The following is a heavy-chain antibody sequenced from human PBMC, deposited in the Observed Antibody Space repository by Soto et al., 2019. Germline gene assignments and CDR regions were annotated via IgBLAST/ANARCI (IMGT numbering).Heavy chain of an antibody. J-gene: IGHJ6*03. CDR3: ARDLGEGATFYYMDV. CDR1: GYTFIGYY. V-gene: IGHV1-2*02. D-gene: IGHD3-16*01. CDR2: VNPKSGGT. Sequence: QVQLLQSGADVKEPGASVKVSCKTSGYTFIGYYIHWVRQAPGQGLEWLGWVNPKSGGTNSAQKFQGRVTMTRDTSVNTAYMELTRLTSDDTAVYYCARDLGEGATFYYMDVWGMGTTVTVSS.